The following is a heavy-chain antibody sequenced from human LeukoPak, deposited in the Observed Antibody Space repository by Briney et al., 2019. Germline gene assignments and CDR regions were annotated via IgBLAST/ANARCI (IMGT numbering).Heavy chain of an antibody. CDR3: ARFGGSRSYTSLIDSLDS. Sequence: GESLKISCKGSGYRFTSYWIGWVRQMPGKGLEWMGIIYPGDFDTRYSPSFQGQVTISADKSISTAYLRWSSLKTSDTAMYYCARFGGSRSYTSLIDSLDSWGQGTLVTVSS. D-gene: IGHD3-10*01. CDR2: IYPGDFDT. V-gene: IGHV5-51*01. J-gene: IGHJ4*02. CDR1: GYRFTSYW.